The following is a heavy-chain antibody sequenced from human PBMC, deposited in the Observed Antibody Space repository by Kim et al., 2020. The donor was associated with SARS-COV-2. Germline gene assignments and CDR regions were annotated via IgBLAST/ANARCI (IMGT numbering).Heavy chain of an antibody. Sequence: GGSLRLSCAASGFTFSSYAMSWVRQAPGKGLEWVSAISGSGGSTFYADSVKGRLTISRDNSKNTLYLQMNSLRAEDTAVYYCAKDGCRGGSCFYYFDYWGQGTLVTVSS. CDR3: AKDGCRGGSCFYYFDY. CDR2: ISGSGGST. J-gene: IGHJ4*02. V-gene: IGHV3-23*01. D-gene: IGHD2-15*01. CDR1: GFTFSSYA.